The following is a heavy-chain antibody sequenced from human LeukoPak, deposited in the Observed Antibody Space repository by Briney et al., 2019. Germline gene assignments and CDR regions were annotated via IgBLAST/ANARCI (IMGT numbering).Heavy chain of an antibody. D-gene: IGHD6-19*01. CDR2: IKSKTDGGTT. CDR3: TTEGSSGWYYFGS. J-gene: IGHJ4*02. V-gene: IGHV3-15*01. Sequence: GGSLRLSCAASGFTVSSNYMSWVRQAPGQGLEWVGRIKSKTDGGTTNYAAPVKGRFTISRDDSKTTLYLQMNSLKTEDTAVYYCTTEGSSGWYYFGSWGQGTLVTVSS. CDR1: GFTVSSNY.